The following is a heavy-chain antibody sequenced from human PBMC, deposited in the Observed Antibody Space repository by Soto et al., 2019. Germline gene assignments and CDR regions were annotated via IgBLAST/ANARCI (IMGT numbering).Heavy chain of an antibody. D-gene: IGHD3-10*01. V-gene: IGHV4-59*01. CDR1: GGSSSSYY. Sequence: LSHTCTVAGGSSSSYYWSWIRQPPGKGLEWIGYIYYSGSTNYNPSLKSRVTISVDTSKNQFSLKLSSVTAADTAVYYCARDSFGELLFDYWGQGTLVTAPQ. CDR2: IYYSGST. J-gene: IGHJ4*02. CDR3: ARDSFGELLFDY.